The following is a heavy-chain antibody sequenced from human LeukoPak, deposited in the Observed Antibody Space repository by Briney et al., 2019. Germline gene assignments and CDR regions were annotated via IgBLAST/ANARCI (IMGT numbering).Heavy chain of an antibody. Sequence: PGGSLRLSCAASGFTFTNYWMTWVRQAPRKGLEWVANIKQDGSERYYADSVKGRFTISRDNAKNSLYLQMNSLRAEDTAVYYCANSAAGDFWGQGTLVTVSS. CDR2: IKQDGSER. CDR1: GFTFTNYW. CDR3: ANSAAGDF. J-gene: IGHJ4*02. V-gene: IGHV3-7*01. D-gene: IGHD4-11*01.